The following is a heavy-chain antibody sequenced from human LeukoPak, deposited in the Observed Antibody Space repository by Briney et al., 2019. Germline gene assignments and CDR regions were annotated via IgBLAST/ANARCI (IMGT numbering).Heavy chain of an antibody. V-gene: IGHV1-69*05. CDR1: GGTFSSYA. CDR2: IIPIFGTA. Sequence: GASVKVSCKASGGTFSSYAISWVRQAPGQGLEWMGGIIPIFGTANYAQKFKGRVTITTDESTSTAYMELSSLRSEDTAVYYCARGEITMIVATPGWFDPWGQGTLVTVSS. J-gene: IGHJ5*02. D-gene: IGHD3-22*01. CDR3: ARGEITMIVATPGWFDP.